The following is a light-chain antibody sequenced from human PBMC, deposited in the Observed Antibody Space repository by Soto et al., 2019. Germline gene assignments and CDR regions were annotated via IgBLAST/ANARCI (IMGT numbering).Light chain of an antibody. CDR1: QSISSY. Sequence: DIQMTQSPSSLSASVGDRVTITCRASQSISSYLNWYHQKPGKAPKLLIYAASSLQSGVPSRFSGSGSGTDFTLTISSLQPEDFATYYCQQSYSTPRMYTFGQGTKLEIK. CDR2: AAS. V-gene: IGKV1-39*01. J-gene: IGKJ2*01. CDR3: QQSYSTPRMYT.